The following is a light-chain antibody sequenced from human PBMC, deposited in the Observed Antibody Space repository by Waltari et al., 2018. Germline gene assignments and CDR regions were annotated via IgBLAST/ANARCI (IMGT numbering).Light chain of an antibody. CDR1: QRVSSY. Sequence: EIVLTQSPATLSLSPGERATLSCRASQRVSSYLVWYQQKPGQAPRLLIYAASKRATGIPARFSGSGSGTDFTLTISSLEPEDFAVYYCQQRGNWPSGYTFGQGTKLEIK. CDR3: QQRGNWPSGYT. V-gene: IGKV3-11*01. CDR2: AAS. J-gene: IGKJ2*01.